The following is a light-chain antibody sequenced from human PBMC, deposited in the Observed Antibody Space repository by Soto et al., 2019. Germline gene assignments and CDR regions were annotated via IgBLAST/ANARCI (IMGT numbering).Light chain of an antibody. V-gene: IGLV1-44*01. CDR1: RSNIGSNT. CDR3: AAWDDSLNGVI. Sequence: QAVVTQAPSASGTPGQRVTVSCYGSRSNIGSNTVNWYQHLPGTAPRLLMFSNNQRPSGVPDRFSGSKSGTSASLAISRLQYEDEADYYCAAWDDSLNGVIFGGGTKVTVL. J-gene: IGLJ2*01. CDR2: SNN.